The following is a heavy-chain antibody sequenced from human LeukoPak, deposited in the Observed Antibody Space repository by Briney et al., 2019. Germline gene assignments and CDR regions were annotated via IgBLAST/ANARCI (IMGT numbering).Heavy chain of an antibody. CDR3: ASPAHYDILTGYHDYGMDV. J-gene: IGHJ6*02. CDR2: ISGSGDST. V-gene: IGHV3-23*01. Sequence: GGSLRLSCAASGFTFSSYAMSWVRQAPGKGLEWVSAISGSGDSTSYADSVKGRFTISRDNAKNSLHLQMNSLRDEDTAVYYCASPAHYDILTGYHDYGMDVWGQGTTVTVSS. CDR1: GFTFSSYA. D-gene: IGHD3-9*01.